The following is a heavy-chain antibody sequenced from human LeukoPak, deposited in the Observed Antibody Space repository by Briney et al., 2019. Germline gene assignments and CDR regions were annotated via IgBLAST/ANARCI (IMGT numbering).Heavy chain of an antibody. CDR2: ISYDGRHK. D-gene: IGHD1-26*01. CDR1: GFTFSSYG. CDR3: AKDTKVGASDY. Sequence: PGRSLRLSCAASGFTFSSYGIHWVRQAPGKGLEWVALISYDGRHKFYADSVNGRFSISRDNSKNMVHLQMNSLRGEDTAVYYCAKDTKVGASDYWGQGTLVTVSS. J-gene: IGHJ4*02. V-gene: IGHV3-30*18.